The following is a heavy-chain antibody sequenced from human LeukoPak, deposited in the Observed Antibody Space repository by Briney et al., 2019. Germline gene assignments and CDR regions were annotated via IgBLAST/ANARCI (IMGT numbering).Heavy chain of an antibody. CDR1: GFTFSSYS. D-gene: IGHD3-16*01. CDR3: ARDYDWAFDI. J-gene: IGHJ3*02. V-gene: IGHV3-48*02. CDR2: ISSSSNTI. Sequence: PGGSLRLSCAASGFTFSSYSMNWVRQAPGKGLEWVSHISSSSNTIYYADSVGGRFTISRDDAENSLFLQMNSLRDEDTAVYYCARDYDWAFDIWGQGTMVTVSS.